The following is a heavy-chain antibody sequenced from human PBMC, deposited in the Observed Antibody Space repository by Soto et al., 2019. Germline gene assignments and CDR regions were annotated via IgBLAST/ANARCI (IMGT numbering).Heavy chain of an antibody. J-gene: IGHJ4*02. V-gene: IGHV3-23*01. CDR3: AKFVGAGTWPGLDY. D-gene: IGHD6-13*01. CDR2: IRVNDDGT. CDR1: GFTFSSYA. Sequence: EVQLLESGGGLVQPGGSLRLSCAVSGFTFSSYAMAWVRQAPGKGLEWVSSIRVNDDGTHYTDSVKGRFAISGDTSKNTLSLQMNSLRVEYTAIYYCAKFVGAGTWPGLDYWGQGTLVTISS.